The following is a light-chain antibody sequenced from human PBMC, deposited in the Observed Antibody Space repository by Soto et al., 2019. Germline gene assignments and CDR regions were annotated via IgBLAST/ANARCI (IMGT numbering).Light chain of an antibody. CDR1: SGDVGGYNY. J-gene: IGLJ1*01. V-gene: IGLV2-11*01. CDR3: CSYVGSYTYV. CDR2: DVF. Sequence: QSALTQPRSVSGSPRQSVTISCTGTSGDVGGYNYVSWYQQYPGKAPTLIIYDVFKRPSGAPDRFSGSKSGNTASLTISGLQAEDEADYYCCSYVGSYTYVFGTGTKVTVL.